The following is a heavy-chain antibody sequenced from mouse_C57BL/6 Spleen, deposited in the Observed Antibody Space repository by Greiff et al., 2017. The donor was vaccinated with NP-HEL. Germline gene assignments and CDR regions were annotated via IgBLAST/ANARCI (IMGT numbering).Heavy chain of an antibody. J-gene: IGHJ4*01. D-gene: IGHD1-1*01. CDR1: GYTFTSYW. CDR3: AGQNLLGAMDY. CDR2: INPSSGYT. Sequence: QVHVKQSGAELAKPGASVKLSCKASGYTFTSYWMHWVKQRPGQGLEWIGYINPSSGYTKYNQKFKDKATLTADKSSSTAYMQLSSLTYEDSAVYYCAGQNLLGAMDYWGQGTSVTVSS. V-gene: IGHV1-7*01.